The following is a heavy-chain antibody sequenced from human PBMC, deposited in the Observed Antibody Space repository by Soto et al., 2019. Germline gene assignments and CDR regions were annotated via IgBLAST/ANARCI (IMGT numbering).Heavy chain of an antibody. V-gene: IGHV1-2*02. Sequence: AAVKVSCKASGYTFTGYFMHWVRQAPGQGLEWMGCINPYSGGADYAQSFQGRVTMTRDTSISTVYMELSRLRFDDTAVYYCARVIRGAYYNSPLDTWGQGTVVTVSS. CDR1: GYTFTGYF. D-gene: IGHD3-10*01. J-gene: IGHJ5*02. CDR3: ARVIRGAYYNSPLDT. CDR2: INPYSGGA.